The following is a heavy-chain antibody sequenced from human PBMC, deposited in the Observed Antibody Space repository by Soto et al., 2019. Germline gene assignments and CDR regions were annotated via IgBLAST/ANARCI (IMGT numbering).Heavy chain of an antibody. CDR3: EAGRDDYNGWYFDI. D-gene: IGHD4-4*01. Sequence: SETLSLTCTVSGGSISSYYWSWIRQPPGKGLEWIGYIYYSGSPNYSPSLESRVTISEDTSKNQFSLKLSSVTAADTAIYYCEAGRDDYNGWYFDIWGRGTLVTVSS. J-gene: IGHJ2*01. CDR2: IYYSGSP. CDR1: GGSISSYY. V-gene: IGHV4-59*01.